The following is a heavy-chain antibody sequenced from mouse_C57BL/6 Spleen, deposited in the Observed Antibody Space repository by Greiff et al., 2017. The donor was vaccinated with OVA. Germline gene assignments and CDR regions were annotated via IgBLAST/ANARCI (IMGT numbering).Heavy chain of an antibody. CDR1: GYTFTSYW. CDR3: ARDYYGSSYPDD. Sequence: QVQLQQPGAELVRPGSSVKLSCKASGYTFTSYWMHWVKQRPIQGLEWIGNIDPSDSETHYNQKFKDKATLTVDKSSSTAYMQLSSLTSEDSAVYYCARDYYGSSYPDDWGQGTTLTVSS. D-gene: IGHD1-1*01. CDR2: IDPSDSET. V-gene: IGHV1-52*01. J-gene: IGHJ2*01.